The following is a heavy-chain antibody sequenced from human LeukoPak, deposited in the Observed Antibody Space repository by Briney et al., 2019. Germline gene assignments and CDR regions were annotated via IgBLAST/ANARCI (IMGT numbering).Heavy chain of an antibody. CDR2: MNPNSGNT. D-gene: IGHD2-2*01. CDR3: ARESVVVVPAAPEGYYYYGMDV. Sequence: GASVKVSCKASGYTFTSYDINWVRRATGQGLEWMGWMNPNSGNTGYAQKFQGRVTMTRNTSISTAYMELSSLRSEDTAVYYCARESVVVVPAAPEGYYYYGMDVWGQGTTVTVSS. J-gene: IGHJ6*02. CDR1: GYTFTSYD. V-gene: IGHV1-8*01.